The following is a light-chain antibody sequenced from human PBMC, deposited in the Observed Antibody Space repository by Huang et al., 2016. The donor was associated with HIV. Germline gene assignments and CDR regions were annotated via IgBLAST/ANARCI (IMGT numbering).Light chain of an antibody. CDR2: GAS. J-gene: IGKJ4*01. CDR3: QQYNDWPPLT. CDR1: QSVNSD. Sequence: EIEMTQSPVTLSVSPGQRATLSCRASQSVNSDLAWYQQKPGQAPRPLIYGASTRATGIPAKFNATGSGTEFSLSINNLQSDDFAVYYCQQYNDWPPLTFGGGTKVEI. V-gene: IGKV3-15*01.